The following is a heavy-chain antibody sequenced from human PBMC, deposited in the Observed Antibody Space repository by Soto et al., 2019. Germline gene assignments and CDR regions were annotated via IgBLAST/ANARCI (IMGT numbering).Heavy chain of an antibody. D-gene: IGHD3-22*01. CDR2: ISYDGGNK. Sequence: GESLKISCAASGFTFSSYGMHWVRQAPGKGLEWVAVISYDGGNKYYADSVKGRFTISRDNSKNTLYLQMNSLRAEDTAVYYCAKDIYDSSGYYSYYYGMDVWGQGTTVTVSS. V-gene: IGHV3-30*18. J-gene: IGHJ6*02. CDR3: AKDIYDSSGYYSYYYGMDV. CDR1: GFTFSSYG.